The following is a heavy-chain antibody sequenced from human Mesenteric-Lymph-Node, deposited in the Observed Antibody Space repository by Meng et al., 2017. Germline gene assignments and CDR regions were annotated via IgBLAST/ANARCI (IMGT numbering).Heavy chain of an antibody. CDR1: GYSFTSYW. J-gene: IGHJ4*02. CDR3: ARLGYCTNGVCYKDSAFDF. CDR2: IYPADSDT. D-gene: IGHD2-8*01. V-gene: IGHV5-51*01. Sequence: GESLKISCKGSGYSFTSYWIGWVRQMPGKGLEWMGIIYPADSDTRYSPSFQGQVTISADKSISTAYLHWSSLGASDTAMYYCARLGYCTNGVCYKDSAFDFWGQGTLVTVSS.